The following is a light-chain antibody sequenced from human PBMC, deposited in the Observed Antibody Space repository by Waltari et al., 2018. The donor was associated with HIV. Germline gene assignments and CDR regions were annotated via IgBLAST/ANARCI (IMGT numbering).Light chain of an antibody. J-gene: IGKJ2*01. CDR1: KSPNSH. Sequence: VLRQYPATLYKSRGETATLSCRASKSPNSHLAGYQHKPVQPPRLLIYGESTRAAGIPSRFSGSGSGTEFILTISSLQSEDFAVYYCQQYYNWPPYTFGQGTRLEIK. CDR3: QQYYNWPPYT. V-gene: IGKV3-15*01. CDR2: GES.